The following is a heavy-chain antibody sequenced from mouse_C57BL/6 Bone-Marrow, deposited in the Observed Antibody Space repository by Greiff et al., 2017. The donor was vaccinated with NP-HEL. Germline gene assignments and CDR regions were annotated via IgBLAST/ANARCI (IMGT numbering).Heavy chain of an antibody. J-gene: IGHJ3*01. CDR1: GFTFSSYA. Sequence: EVMLVESGGGLVKPGGSLKLSCAASGFTFSSYAMSWVRQTPEKRLEWVATISDGGSYTYYPDNVKGRFTISRDNAKNNLYLQMSHLKSEDTAMYYCARDRYYGSSYEAYWGQGTLVTVSA. V-gene: IGHV5-4*01. D-gene: IGHD1-1*01. CDR2: ISDGGSYT. CDR3: ARDRYYGSSYEAY.